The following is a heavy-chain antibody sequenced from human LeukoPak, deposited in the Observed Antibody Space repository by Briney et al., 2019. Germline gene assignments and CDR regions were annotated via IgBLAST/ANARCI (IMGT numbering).Heavy chain of an antibody. V-gene: IGHV6-1*01. CDR3: ARLISIAAAGTDYYGMDV. CDR2: TYYRSKWYN. CDR1: GDSVSSNSAA. J-gene: IGHJ6*02. Sequence: SQTLSLTCAISGDSVSSNSAAWNWIRQSPSRGLEWLGGTYYRSKWYNDYAVSVKSRITINPDTSKNQFSLQLNSVTPEDTAVYYCARLISIAAAGTDYYGMDVWGQGTTVTVSS. D-gene: IGHD6-13*01.